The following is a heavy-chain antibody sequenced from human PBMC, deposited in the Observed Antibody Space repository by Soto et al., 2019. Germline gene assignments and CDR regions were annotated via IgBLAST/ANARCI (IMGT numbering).Heavy chain of an antibody. V-gene: IGHV1-18*04. D-gene: IGHD3-3*01. Sequence: VASVKVSCKASGYTFTSYGISWVRQAPGQGLEWMGWISAYNGNTNYAQKLQGRVTMTTDTSTSTAYMELRSLRSDDTAVYYCARDGDITIFGVVIIAYYGMGVWGQGTTVTVSS. CDR2: ISAYNGNT. CDR3: ARDGDITIFGVVIIAYYGMGV. CDR1: GYTFTSYG. J-gene: IGHJ6*02.